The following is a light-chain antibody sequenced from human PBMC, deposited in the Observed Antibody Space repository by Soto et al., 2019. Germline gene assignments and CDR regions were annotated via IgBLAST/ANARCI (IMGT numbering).Light chain of an antibody. V-gene: IGLV1-51*01. CDR2: DNN. Sequence: QSVLTQPPSVSAAPGQKVTISCSGGSSNIGKNYVSWYQQFPGSAPKLLIYDNNKRPSGIPDRFSGSKSGSSATLAITGLQTGDEADYYCGSWDASLRVEVFGGGTKLTVL. CDR3: GSWDASLRVEV. CDR1: SSNIGKNY. J-gene: IGLJ3*02.